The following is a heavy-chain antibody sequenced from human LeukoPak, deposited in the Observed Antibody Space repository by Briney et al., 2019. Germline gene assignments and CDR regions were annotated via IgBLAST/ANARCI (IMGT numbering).Heavy chain of an antibody. V-gene: IGHV3-48*01. D-gene: IGHD1-26*01. CDR2: ISGRSSTI. CDR1: TFTSSYYS. J-gene: IGHJ4*02. CDR3: ARDRIKSASYYSHS. Sequence: GGSLRLPCAVSTFTSSYYSTKWVRQAPGKRLEWVSYISGRSSTIYYADSVKGRFTISRYNAKNSMYLQMNSLRAEDTAVYYCARDRIKSASYYSHSWVQGTLVIVSS.